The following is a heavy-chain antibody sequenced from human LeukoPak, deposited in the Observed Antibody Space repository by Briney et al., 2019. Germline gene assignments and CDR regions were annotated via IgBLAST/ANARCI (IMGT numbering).Heavy chain of an antibody. V-gene: IGHV3-15*01. Sequence: PGGSLRLSCAASGFTFSNAWMCWVRQAPGKRLEWVGRIKSKTDGGTTDYAAPVKGRFTISRDDSKNTLYLQMNSLKTEDTAVYYCTTEAPHYGATGDYRGQGTLVTVSS. D-gene: IGHD4-17*01. J-gene: IGHJ4*02. CDR3: TTEAPHYGATGDY. CDR1: GFTFSNAW. CDR2: IKSKTDGGTT.